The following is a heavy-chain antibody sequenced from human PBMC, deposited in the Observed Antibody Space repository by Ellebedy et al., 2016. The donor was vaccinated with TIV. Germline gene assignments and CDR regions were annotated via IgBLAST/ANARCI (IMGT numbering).Heavy chain of an antibody. J-gene: IGHJ3*02. V-gene: IGHV3-9*03. D-gene: IGHD6-13*01. CDR2: ISWNSGSI. CDR1: GFTFDDYA. CDR3: AKDRSSSWYGNDAFDI. Sequence: PGGSLRLSCAASGFTFDDYAMHWVRQAPGKGLEWVSGISWNSGSIGYADSVKGRFTISRDNAKNSLYLQMNSLRAEDMALYYCAKDRSSSWYGNDAFDIWGQGTMVTVSS.